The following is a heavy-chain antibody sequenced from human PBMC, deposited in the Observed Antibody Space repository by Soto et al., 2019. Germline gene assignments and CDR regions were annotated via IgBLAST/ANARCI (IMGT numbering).Heavy chain of an antibody. J-gene: IGHJ4*02. CDR2: INTNSGGT. Sequence: QVQLVQSGAEVKKPGASVKVSCKASGYTFTGYYMHWVRQAPGQGLEWMGWINTNSGGTNYAQKFQGRVTMTRDTSIRTDYMELSRLRSDDTAVYYCARVLVKGYSYGYRPFDYWGQGTLVTVSS. D-gene: IGHD5-18*01. CDR1: GYTFTGYY. CDR3: ARVLVKGYSYGYRPFDY. V-gene: IGHV1-2*02.